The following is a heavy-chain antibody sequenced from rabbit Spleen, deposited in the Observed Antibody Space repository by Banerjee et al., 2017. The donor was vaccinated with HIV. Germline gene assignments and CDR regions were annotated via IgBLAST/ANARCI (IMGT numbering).Heavy chain of an antibody. V-gene: IGHV1S40*01. CDR3: ARDSGTSFSSYGMDL. D-gene: IGHD8-1*01. CDR2: IDTGSSGFT. J-gene: IGHJ6*01. CDR1: GVSFSSSSS. Sequence: QSLEESGGDLVKPGASLTLTCTASGVSFSSSSSMCWVRQAPGKGLEWIACIDTGSSGFTYFATWAKGRFTISKTSSTTVTLQLTRLTAADTATYFCARDSGTSFSSYGMDLWGPGTLSPS.